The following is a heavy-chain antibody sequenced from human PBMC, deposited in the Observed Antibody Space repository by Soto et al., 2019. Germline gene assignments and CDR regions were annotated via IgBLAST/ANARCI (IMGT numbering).Heavy chain of an antibody. V-gene: IGHV1-46*03. CDR1: GYTFTSYY. Sequence: QVQLVQSGAEVKKPGASVKVSCKASGYTFTSYYMHWVRQAPGQGLEWMGIINPSGGSTSYAQKFQGRVTMTRDTSTSTVYMELSSLRSEDTAVYYCARDTYSGYASHSSGVSYWGQGTLVTVSS. J-gene: IGHJ4*02. D-gene: IGHD5-12*01. CDR2: INPSGGST. CDR3: ARDTYSGYASHSSGVSY.